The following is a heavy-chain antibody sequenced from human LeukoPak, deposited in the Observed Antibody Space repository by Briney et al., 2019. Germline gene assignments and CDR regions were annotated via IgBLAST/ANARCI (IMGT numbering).Heavy chain of an antibody. V-gene: IGHV3-23*01. CDR1: GFTFSSYA. CDR2: ISGSGGST. CDR3: AIGYSSGRSVGYFDY. D-gene: IGHD6-19*01. Sequence: GRSLRLSCAASGFTFSSYAMSWVRQAPGKGLEWVSAISGSGGSTYYADSVKGRFTISRDNSKNTLYLQMNSLRAEDTAVYYCAIGYSSGRSVGYFDYWGQGTLVTVSS. J-gene: IGHJ4*02.